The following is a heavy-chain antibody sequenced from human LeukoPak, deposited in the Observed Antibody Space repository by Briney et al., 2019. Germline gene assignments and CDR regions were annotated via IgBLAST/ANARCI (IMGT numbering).Heavy chain of an antibody. CDR3: ATFPAEYFQH. Sequence: SETLSLTCTVSGGSISSYYWSWIRQPPGKGLEWIGYIYYSGSTYYNPSLKSRVTISVDTSKNQFSLKLSSVTAADTAVYYCATFPAEYFQHWGQGTLVTVSS. V-gene: IGHV4-59*01. CDR2: IYYSGST. CDR1: GGSISSYY. J-gene: IGHJ1*01.